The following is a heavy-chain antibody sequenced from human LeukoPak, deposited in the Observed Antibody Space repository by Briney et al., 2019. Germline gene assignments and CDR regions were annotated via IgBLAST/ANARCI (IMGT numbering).Heavy chain of an antibody. CDR3: AREGSSSWYNWFDP. CDR1: GGSISSYY. Sequence: SETLSLTCTVSGGSISSYYWSWIRQPPGKGLEWFGYIYYSGSTNYNPSLKSRVTISVDTSKNQFSLKLSSVTAADTAVYYCAREGSSSWYNWFDPWGQGTLVTVSS. D-gene: IGHD6-13*01. CDR2: IYYSGST. V-gene: IGHV4-59*01. J-gene: IGHJ5*02.